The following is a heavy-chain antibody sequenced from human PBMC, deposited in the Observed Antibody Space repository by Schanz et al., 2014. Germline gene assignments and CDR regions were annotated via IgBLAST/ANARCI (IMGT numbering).Heavy chain of an antibody. D-gene: IGHD3-16*01. Sequence: QVQLQQWGAGLLKPSATLSLTCDVYGGSFSGYFWSWIRQPPGKGLEWIGYISYSGSTSFNPSLKSRLTMSVDTSKSQFSMRLSTVTAADTAVYYCARHGGIPDGTMDVWGQGTTVTVSS. CDR1: GGSFSGYF. J-gene: IGHJ6*02. CDR2: ISYSGST. V-gene: IGHV4-34*02. CDR3: ARHGGIPDGTMDV.